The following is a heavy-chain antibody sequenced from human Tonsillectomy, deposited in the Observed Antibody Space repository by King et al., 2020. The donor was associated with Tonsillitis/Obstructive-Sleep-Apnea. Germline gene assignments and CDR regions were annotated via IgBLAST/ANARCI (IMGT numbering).Heavy chain of an antibody. J-gene: IGHJ6*02. CDR3: ASDSPPMDVVVPAAIYYYGMDV. Sequence: VQLVESGAEVKKPGASVKVSCKASGYTFTSYYMHWVRQAPGQGLEWMGIINPSGGSTSYAQKFKGRVTMTRDTSTSKVYMELSSLRSEDTAVYYCASDSPPMDVVVPAAIYYYGMDVWGQGTTVTVSS. V-gene: IGHV1-46*01. D-gene: IGHD2-2*01. CDR1: GYTFTSYY. CDR2: INPSGGST.